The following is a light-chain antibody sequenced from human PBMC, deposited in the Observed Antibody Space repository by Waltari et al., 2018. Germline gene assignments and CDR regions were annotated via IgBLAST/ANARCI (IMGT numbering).Light chain of an antibody. Sequence: EIVLTQSPGTLSLSPGDRATLSCRAIQSVGTSLAWYQQKPGQAPRLLIYHASVWATGIPDRFSGGGSGTDFSLTISRLEPEDFAVYYCQMYVRLPATFGQGTKVEVK. J-gene: IGKJ1*01. CDR1: QSVGTS. V-gene: IGKV3-20*01. CDR3: QMYVRLPAT. CDR2: HAS.